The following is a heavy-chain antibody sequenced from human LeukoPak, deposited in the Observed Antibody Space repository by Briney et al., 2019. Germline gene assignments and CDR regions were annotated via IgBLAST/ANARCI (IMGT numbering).Heavy chain of an antibody. Sequence: GRTLRLFCASSGLTFRPYSMHCVRHAPGKGLERISSITSSSSYIYYADSVKGRFTISRDNAKNSLYLQMTSLTAEDSAMYYCASGYYDNTGYYYDAFDIWGQGTMVTVSS. J-gene: IGHJ3*02. CDR1: GLTFRPYS. V-gene: IGHV3-21*01. D-gene: IGHD3-22*01. CDR2: ITSSSSYI. CDR3: ASGYYDNTGYYYDAFDI.